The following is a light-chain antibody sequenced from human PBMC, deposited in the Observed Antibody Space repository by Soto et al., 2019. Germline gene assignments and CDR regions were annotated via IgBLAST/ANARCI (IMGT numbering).Light chain of an antibody. V-gene: IGKV3-20*01. Sequence: EIVMTQSPATLSVFPGERATLSCRASQSVSSSYLAWYQHKPGQAPRLLIYDASNRATGIPDRFSGSGSGTDFTLTISRLEPEDFAVYYCQQYGSSPITFGQGTRLEI. CDR3: QQYGSSPIT. CDR1: QSVSSSY. J-gene: IGKJ5*01. CDR2: DAS.